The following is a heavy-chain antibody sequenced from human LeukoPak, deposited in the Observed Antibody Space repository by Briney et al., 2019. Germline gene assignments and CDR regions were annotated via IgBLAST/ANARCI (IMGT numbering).Heavy chain of an antibody. CDR1: GYTLTELS. D-gene: IGHD1-26*01. Sequence: ASVKVSCKVSGYTLTELSMHWVRQAPGKGLEWMGGFDPEDGETIYAQKFQGRVTMTEDTSTGTAYMELSSLRSEDTAVYYCATTRSKLPPFDYWGQGTLVTVSS. CDR3: ATTRSKLPPFDY. V-gene: IGHV1-24*01. CDR2: FDPEDGET. J-gene: IGHJ4*02.